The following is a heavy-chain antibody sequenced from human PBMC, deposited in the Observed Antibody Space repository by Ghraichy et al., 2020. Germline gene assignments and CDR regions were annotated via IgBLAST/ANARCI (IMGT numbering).Heavy chain of an antibody. V-gene: IGHV3-49*03. CDR3: TRARSIAAAGRFDY. J-gene: IGHJ4*02. D-gene: IGHD6-13*01. Sequence: SLRLSCTASGFTFGDYAMSWFRQAPGKGLEWVGFIRSKAYGGTTEYAASVKGRFTISRDDSKSIAYLQMNSLKTEDTAVYYCTRARSIAAAGRFDYWGQGTLVTVSS. CDR1: GFTFGDYA. CDR2: IRSKAYGGTT.